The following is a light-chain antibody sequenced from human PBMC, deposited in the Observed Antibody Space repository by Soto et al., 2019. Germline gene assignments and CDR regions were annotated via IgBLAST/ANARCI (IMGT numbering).Light chain of an antibody. V-gene: IGKV3-20*01. Sequence: EIVLTQSPGTLSLSPGERATLSCRASQSVSNSYLAWYQQKPGQAPRLLIYGASSSATGIPDRFSGSGSGTDFTLTIIRLEPEDFAVYYCQQYGSSPYTFGQGTKLEIK. CDR3: QQYGSSPYT. CDR1: QSVSNSY. J-gene: IGKJ2*01. CDR2: GAS.